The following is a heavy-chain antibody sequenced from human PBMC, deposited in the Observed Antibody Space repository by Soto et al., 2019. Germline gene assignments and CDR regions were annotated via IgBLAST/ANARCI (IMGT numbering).Heavy chain of an antibody. V-gene: IGHV4-39*01. CDR3: ARHYPYSGSYYPNYVLDY. J-gene: IGHJ4*02. Sequence: SETLSLTCTVYAGSISSTSVTSSSYYWGWIRQPPGKGLEWIGTIYYSGSTYYNPSLKSRVTMSVDTSKNQFSLRLRSVTATDTAVYYCARHYPYSGSYYPNYVLDYWVRGTLVT. D-gene: IGHD1-26*01. CDR2: IYYSGST. CDR1: AGSISSTSVTSSSYY.